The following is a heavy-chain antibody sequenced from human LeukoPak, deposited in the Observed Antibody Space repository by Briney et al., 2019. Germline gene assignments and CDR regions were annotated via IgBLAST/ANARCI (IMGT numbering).Heavy chain of an antibody. CDR1: GFTFSSYR. CDR2: INSDGSTT. V-gene: IGHV3-74*01. D-gene: IGHD3-22*01. Sequence: PGGSLRLSCAASGFTFSSYRMHWVRQAPGKGLVWVSRINSDGSTTNYADSVKGRFTISRDDVKNTLYLQMNSLRAEDTAVYHRARSGYYGSRGYFHDGFDIWGQGTMVTVSS. CDR3: ARSGYYGSRGYFHDGFDI. J-gene: IGHJ3*02.